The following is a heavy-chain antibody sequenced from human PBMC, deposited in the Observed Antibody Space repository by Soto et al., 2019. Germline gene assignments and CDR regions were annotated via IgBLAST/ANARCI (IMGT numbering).Heavy chain of an antibody. J-gene: IGHJ5*02. Sequence: QVQLQESGPGLVKPSQTLSLTCTVSGGSISSGDYYWSWIRQPPGKGLEWIGYMYYSGSTYYNPSLEDRVTISVDTSKNQFSLKLGSVTAADTAVYYCARYSGYEGLRFEPWGQGTLVTVSS. CDR2: MYYSGST. D-gene: IGHD5-12*01. CDR1: GGSISSGDYY. CDR3: ARYSGYEGLRFEP. V-gene: IGHV4-30-4*01.